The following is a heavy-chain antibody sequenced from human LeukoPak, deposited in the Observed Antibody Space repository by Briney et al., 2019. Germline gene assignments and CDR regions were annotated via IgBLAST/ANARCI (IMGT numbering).Heavy chain of an antibody. CDR1: GYTFSSYA. CDR3: VKDRGGSPFYGMDV. J-gene: IGHJ6*02. Sequence: PGGSLRLPCAGSGYTFSSYAMSWVRQAPGKGLEWVSTISGSGGAGTYYADSVKGRFTVSRDNSRNTLYLPMNSLRAEDTAVYYCVKDRGGSPFYGMDVWGQGTTVTVCS. CDR2: ISGSGGAGT. D-gene: IGHD1-26*01. V-gene: IGHV3-23*01.